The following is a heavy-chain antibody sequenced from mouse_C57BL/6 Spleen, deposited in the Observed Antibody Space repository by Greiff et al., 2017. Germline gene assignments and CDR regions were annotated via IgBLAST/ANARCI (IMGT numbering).Heavy chain of an antibody. V-gene: IGHV1-69*01. CDR2: IDPSDSYT. CDR3: ARGGYGSSPFDY. J-gene: IGHJ2*01. D-gene: IGHD1-1*01. Sequence: QVQLKQPGAELVMPGASVKLSCKASGYTFTSSWMHWVKQRPGQGLECIGEIDPSDSYTNYNQKFKGKSTLTVDKSSSPAYMQLSSLTSKDSAVYYCARGGYGSSPFDYWGQGTTLTVSS. CDR1: GYTFTSSW.